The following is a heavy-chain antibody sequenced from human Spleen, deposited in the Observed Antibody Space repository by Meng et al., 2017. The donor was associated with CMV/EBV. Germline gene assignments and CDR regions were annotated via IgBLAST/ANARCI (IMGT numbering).Heavy chain of an antibody. CDR1: GGSFSGYH. CDR2: INHSGST. V-gene: IGHV4-34*01. Sequence: SETLSLTCAVYGGSFSGYHWSWIRQPPGKGLEWIGEINHSGSTNYNPSLKSRVTISVDTSKNQFSLKLSSVTAADTAVYYCARGRIALSVNDGMDVWGQGTTVTVSS. CDR3: ARGRIALSVNDGMDV. J-gene: IGHJ6*02. D-gene: IGHD6-13*01.